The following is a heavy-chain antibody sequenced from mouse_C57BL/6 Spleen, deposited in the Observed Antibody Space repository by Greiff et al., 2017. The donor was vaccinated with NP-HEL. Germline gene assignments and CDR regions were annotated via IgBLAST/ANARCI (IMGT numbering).Heavy chain of an antibody. V-gene: IGHV1-76*01. J-gene: IGHJ2*01. CDR1: GYTFTDYY. CDR3: ARYYGSSYGGYFDY. CDR2: IYPGSGNT. D-gene: IGHD1-1*01. Sequence: QVQLQQSGAELVRPGASVKLSCKASGYTFTDYYINWVKQRPGPGLEWIARIYPGSGNTYYNEKFKGKATLTAEKSSSTAYMQLSSLTSEDSAVYFCARYYGSSYGGYFDYWGQGTTLTVSS.